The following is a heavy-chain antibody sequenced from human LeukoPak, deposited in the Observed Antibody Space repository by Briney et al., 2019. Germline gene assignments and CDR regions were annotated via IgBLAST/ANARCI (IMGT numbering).Heavy chain of an antibody. V-gene: IGHV4-39*01. Sequence: SETLSLTCTVSGGSISSSSYYWGWIRQPPGKGLEWIGSIYYSGSTYYNPSLKSRVTISVDTSKNQFSLKLSSVTAADTAVYYCVRSTTVTTWFDYWGQGTLVTVSS. D-gene: IGHD4-11*01. CDR3: VRSTTVTTWFDY. CDR1: GGSISSSSYY. CDR2: IYYSGST. J-gene: IGHJ4*02.